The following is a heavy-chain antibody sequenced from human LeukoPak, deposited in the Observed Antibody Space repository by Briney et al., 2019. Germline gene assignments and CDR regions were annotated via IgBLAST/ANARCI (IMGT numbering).Heavy chain of an antibody. J-gene: IGHJ4*02. D-gene: IGHD3-10*01. V-gene: IGHV4-59*01. CDR1: GGTISSYY. CDR3: AREAFGYYGSGTLDY. Sequence: PSETLSLTCTVSGGTISSYYWSWIRQPPGKGLEWIGYIYYSGSTNYNPSLKSRVTISVDTSKNQFSLKLSSVTAADTAVYYCAREAFGYYGSGTLDYWGQGTPVTVSS. CDR2: IYYSGST.